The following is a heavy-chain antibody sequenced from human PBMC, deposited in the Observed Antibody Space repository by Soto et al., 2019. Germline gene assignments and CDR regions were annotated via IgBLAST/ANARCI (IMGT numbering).Heavy chain of an antibody. D-gene: IGHD1-26*01. Sequence: QVQLVQSGAEVKKPGASVKVSCKASGYTFTSYGIIWVRQAPGQGLEWMGWISSYNVNTNYAQKLQGRVTMTTDTSTSTAYMELGRLRSDDTAVYYCARDLIVGATPPYYFDYWGQGTLVTVSS. CDR2: ISSYNVNT. CDR1: GYTFTSYG. CDR3: ARDLIVGATPPYYFDY. J-gene: IGHJ4*02. V-gene: IGHV1-18*01.